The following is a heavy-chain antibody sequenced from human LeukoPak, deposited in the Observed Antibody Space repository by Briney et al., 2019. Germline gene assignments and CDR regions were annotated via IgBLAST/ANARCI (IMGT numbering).Heavy chain of an antibody. CDR1: GGSFSGYY. J-gene: IGHJ5*02. CDR3: ARRGSSWYRGWFDP. D-gene: IGHD6-13*01. Sequence: SETLSLTCAVYGGSFSGYYWSWIRQPPGKGLEWIGEINHSGSTNYNPSLKSRVTISVDTSKNQFSLKLSSVTAADTAVYYCARRGSSWYRGWFDPWGQGTLVTVSS. CDR2: INHSGST. V-gene: IGHV4-34*01.